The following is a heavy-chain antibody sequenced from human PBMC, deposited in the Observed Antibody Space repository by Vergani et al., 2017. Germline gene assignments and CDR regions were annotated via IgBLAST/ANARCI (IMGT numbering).Heavy chain of an antibody. Sequence: QVQLVESGGGVVQPGRSLRLSCAASGFTFSSYAMHWVRQAPGKGLEWVAVISYDGRNKYYADSVKGRFTISRDNSKNTLYLQMNSLRAEDTAVYYCAMGGESYVWGSYPLSYGMDVWGQGTTVTVSS. CDR1: GFTFSSYA. CDR3: AMGGESYVWGSYPLSYGMDV. CDR2: ISYDGRNK. J-gene: IGHJ6*02. V-gene: IGHV3-30*04. D-gene: IGHD3-16*02.